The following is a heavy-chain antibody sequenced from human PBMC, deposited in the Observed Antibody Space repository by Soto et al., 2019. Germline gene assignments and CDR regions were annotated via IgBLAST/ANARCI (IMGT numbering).Heavy chain of an antibody. J-gene: IGHJ4*02. CDR3: AKVFYYYDSSGYYYFDY. CDR2: ISGSGSTV. V-gene: IGHV3-23*01. CDR1: GFTFSSYA. Sequence: GGSLRLSCAASGFTFSSYAVSWVRQAPGKGPEWISSISGSGSTVYYADSVKGRFTISRDNSKNTLYLQMSSLRAEDTAVYYCAKVFYYYDSSGYYYFDYWGQGTLVTVSS. D-gene: IGHD3-22*01.